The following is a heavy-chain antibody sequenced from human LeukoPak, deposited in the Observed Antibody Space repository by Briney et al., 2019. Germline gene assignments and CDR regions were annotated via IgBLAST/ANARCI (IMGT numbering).Heavy chain of an antibody. D-gene: IGHD3-22*01. CDR3: ARVFPNYYDSSGYYSN. CDR1: GYTFTSYD. J-gene: IGHJ4*02. CDR2: MNPNSGNT. V-gene: IGHV1-8*01. Sequence: ASVKVPCKASGYTFTSYDINWVRQATGQGLEWMGWMNPNSGNTGYAQKFQGRVTMTRNTSISTAYMELSSLRSEDTAVYYCARVFPNYYDSSGYYSNWGQGTLVTVSS.